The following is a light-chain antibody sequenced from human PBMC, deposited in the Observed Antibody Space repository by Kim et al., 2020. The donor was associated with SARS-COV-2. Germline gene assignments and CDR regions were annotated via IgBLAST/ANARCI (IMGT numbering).Light chain of an antibody. V-gene: IGKV1-5*03. J-gene: IGKJ2*01. CDR1: QSIVDW. Sequence: SASVADRVTVTCRASQSIVDWLAWYQQKPGKAPKILIYKASNLESGVPSRFSGSGSGTEFTLTITSLQPDDFATYYCQQYNNYPYTFGQGTKLEI. CDR2: KAS. CDR3: QQYNNYPYT.